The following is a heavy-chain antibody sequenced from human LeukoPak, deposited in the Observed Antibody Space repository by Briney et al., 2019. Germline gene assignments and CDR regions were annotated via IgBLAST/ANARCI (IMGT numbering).Heavy chain of an antibody. CDR3: ARAVYGDYRGYYYYMDV. J-gene: IGHJ6*03. D-gene: IGHD4-17*01. Sequence: SETLSLTCTVSGGSISSYYWSWIRQPPGKGLEWIGYIYYSGSTNYNPSLKSRVTISVDTSKNQFSLKLSSVTAADTAVYYCARAVYGDYRGYYYYMDVWGKGTTVTVSS. CDR2: IYYSGST. CDR1: GGSISSYY. V-gene: IGHV4-59*08.